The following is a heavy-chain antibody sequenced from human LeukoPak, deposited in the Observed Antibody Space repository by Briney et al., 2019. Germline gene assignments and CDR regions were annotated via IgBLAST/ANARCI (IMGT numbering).Heavy chain of an antibody. CDR3: AKVEYYYGSGSSGKYYYYYMDV. CDR2: ISGSGDHT. V-gene: IGHV3-23*01. CDR1: GFSFSNYA. J-gene: IGHJ6*03. Sequence: PGVSLRLSCAASGFSFSNYAIRWVRQAPGKGLEWVSDISGSGDHTYYADSVRGRFTISGDNSKNTLYLQMNSLRAEDTAVYYCAKVEYYYGSGSSGKYYYYYMDVWGKGTTVTISS. D-gene: IGHD3-10*01.